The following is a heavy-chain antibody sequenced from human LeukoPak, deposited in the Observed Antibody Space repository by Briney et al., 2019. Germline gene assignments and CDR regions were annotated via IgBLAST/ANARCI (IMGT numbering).Heavy chain of an antibody. J-gene: IGHJ4*02. V-gene: IGHV3-7*03. CDR3: ARIQLSL. CDR2: IKQDGSEK. D-gene: IGHD5-18*01. Sequence: GGSLRLSCAASEFTFPMYWMSWVRQAPGKGLEWVADIKQDGSEKYYVDSVKGRFTISRQNAKNSLFLQMNSLRAEDTAVYYCARIQLSLWGQGTLVTVSS. CDR1: EFTFPMYW.